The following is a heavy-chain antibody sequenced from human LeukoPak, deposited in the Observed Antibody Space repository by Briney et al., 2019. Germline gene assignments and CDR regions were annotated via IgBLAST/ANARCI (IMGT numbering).Heavy chain of an antibody. CDR3: ARDEGGYSSGWVDY. D-gene: IGHD6-19*01. CDR1: GFTFSDYY. V-gene: IGHV3-11*05. CDR2: ISGSSSYT. J-gene: IGHJ4*02. Sequence: GGSLRLSRAASGFTFSDYYMSWIRQAPGKGLEWVSYISGSSSYTNYADSVKGRFTISRDNAKNSLYLQMNSLRADDTAVYYCARDEGGYSSGWVDYWGQGTLVTVSS.